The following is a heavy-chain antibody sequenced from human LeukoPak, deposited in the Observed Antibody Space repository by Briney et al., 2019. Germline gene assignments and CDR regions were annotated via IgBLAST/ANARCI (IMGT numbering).Heavy chain of an antibody. J-gene: IGHJ4*02. V-gene: IGHV1-46*01. CDR1: GYTFTSYY. CDR3: ARDPDSNYYDSSGYPIDY. CDR2: INPSGGST. Sequence: ASVKVSCKASGYTFTSYYMHWVRQAPGQGLEWMGIINPSGGSTSYAQKFQGRVTMTRDMSTSTVYMELSSLRSEDTAVYYCARDPDSNYYDSSGYPIDYWGQGTLVTVSS. D-gene: IGHD3-22*01.